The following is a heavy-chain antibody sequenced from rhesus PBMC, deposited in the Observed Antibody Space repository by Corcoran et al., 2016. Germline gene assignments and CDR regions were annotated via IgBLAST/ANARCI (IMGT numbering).Heavy chain of an antibody. Sequence: QVQLQESGPGLVKPSETLPLTCAVSGASISSNYWSWIRQPPGKGLEWIGYIYGCSGINSYNPSLKSRVTISKDTAKNQFSLKLRSVTAADTAVYYCARGGWGRFDVWGAGVLVTVSS. D-gene: IGHD5-24*01. V-gene: IGHV4-147*01. CDR1: GASISSNY. CDR3: ARGGWGRFDV. CDR2: IYGCSGIN. J-gene: IGHJ5-1*01.